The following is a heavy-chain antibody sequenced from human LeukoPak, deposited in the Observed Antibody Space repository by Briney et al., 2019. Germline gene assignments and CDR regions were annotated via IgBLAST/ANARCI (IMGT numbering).Heavy chain of an antibody. Sequence: ASVKVSRTASGYTFSSYAMHWVRQAPGQRLEWMGWINAGNGNTKFSHEFQGRVTITRDTSASTAYMELNSLRSEDMAVYYCAREGAYIGGSYPFDYWGQGTLVTVSS. CDR1: GYTFSSYA. D-gene: IGHD1-26*01. J-gene: IGHJ4*02. V-gene: IGHV1-3*03. CDR3: AREGAYIGGSYPFDY. CDR2: INAGNGNT.